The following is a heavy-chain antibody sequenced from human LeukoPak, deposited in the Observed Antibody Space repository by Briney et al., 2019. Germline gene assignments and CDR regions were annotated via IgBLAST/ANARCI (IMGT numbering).Heavy chain of an antibody. J-gene: IGHJ4*02. D-gene: IGHD3-3*01. CDR1: GGTFSSYT. CDR2: IIPILGIA. Sequence: SVKVSCKASGGTFSSYTVSWVRQAPGQGLEWMGRIIPILGIANYAQKFQGRVTITADKSTSTAYMELSSLRSEDTAVYYCARAAPYYDFWSGYPFDYWGQGTLVTVSS. V-gene: IGHV1-69*02. CDR3: ARAAPYYDFWSGYPFDY.